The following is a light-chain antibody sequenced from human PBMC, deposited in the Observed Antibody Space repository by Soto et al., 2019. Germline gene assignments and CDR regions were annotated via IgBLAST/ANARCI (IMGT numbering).Light chain of an antibody. J-gene: IGLJ3*02. CDR2: EGS. CDR3: CSYAGSSTWV. V-gene: IGLV2-23*01. Sequence: QSALTQPASVSGSPGQSIIISCTGTSSDVGSYNLVSWYQQHPGKAPKLMIYEGSKRPSGVSNRFSGSKPGNTASLTISGLQAEDEADYYCCSYAGSSTWVFGGGTKVTVL. CDR1: SSDVGSYNL.